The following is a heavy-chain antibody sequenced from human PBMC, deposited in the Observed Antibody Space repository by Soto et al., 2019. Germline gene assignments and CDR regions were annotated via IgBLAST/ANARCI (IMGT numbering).Heavy chain of an antibody. D-gene: IGHD6-13*01. V-gene: IGHV3-30*18. Sequence: QVQLVESGGGVVQPGRSLRLSCAASGFTFSSYGMHWVRQAPGKGLEWVAVISYDGSNKYYAESVKGRFTISRDNSKNTLYLQMNSLRAEDTAVYYCAKDSDLSVIAAAGPDYWGQGTLVTVSS. CDR2: ISYDGSNK. CDR3: AKDSDLSVIAAAGPDY. J-gene: IGHJ4*02. CDR1: GFTFSSYG.